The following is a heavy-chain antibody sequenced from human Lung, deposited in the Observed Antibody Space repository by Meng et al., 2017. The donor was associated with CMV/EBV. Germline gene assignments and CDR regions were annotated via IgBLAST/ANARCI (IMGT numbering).Heavy chain of an antibody. CDR1: GDSVSSNSAA. V-gene: IGHV6-1*01. J-gene: IGHJ6*02. D-gene: IGHD3-22*01. CDR3: ARDYYDSGAYYYTEEYYHGLDV. Sequence: LRLSCAISGDSVSSNSAAWNWIRQSPSRGLEWLGRTYYRSKWYDDYAMAVKSRITINPDTSKNQFSLQLNSVTPEDTAVYYCARDYYDSGAYYYTEEYYHGLDVXGQGXTVTVSS. CDR2: TYYRSKWYD.